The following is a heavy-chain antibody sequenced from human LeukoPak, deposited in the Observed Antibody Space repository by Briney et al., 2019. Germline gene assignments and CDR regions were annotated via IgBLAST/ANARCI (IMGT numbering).Heavy chain of an antibody. D-gene: IGHD3-22*01. CDR2: IIPIFGTA. CDR3: ARDDFTLTYYYDSSGYYYDAFDI. V-gene: IGHV1-69*01. Sequence: SVKVSCKASGGTFRSYAISWVQQAPGQGLEWMGGIIPIFGTANYAQKFQGRVTITADESTSTAYMELSSLRSEDTAVYYCARDDFTLTYYYDSSGYYYDAFDIWGQGTMVTVSS. CDR1: GGTFRSYA. J-gene: IGHJ3*02.